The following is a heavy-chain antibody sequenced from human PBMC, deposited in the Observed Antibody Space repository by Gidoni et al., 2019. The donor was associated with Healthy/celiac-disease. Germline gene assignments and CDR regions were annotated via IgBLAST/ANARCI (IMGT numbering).Heavy chain of an antibody. CDR3: AQGGCGERWELHS. Sequence: QVQLVQAGAEVKKTGASVKVSCKASGDTFTSYAMHWVRQDPGQRLEWMGWINAGNGNTQYSQNLQGRATITRDTSASTAYMELCSLISEDTPVYYCAQGGCGERWELHSWVQGTLVTVSS. J-gene: IGHJ4*02. V-gene: IGHV1-3*01. CDR1: GDTFTSYA. D-gene: IGHD1-26*01. CDR2: INAGNGNT.